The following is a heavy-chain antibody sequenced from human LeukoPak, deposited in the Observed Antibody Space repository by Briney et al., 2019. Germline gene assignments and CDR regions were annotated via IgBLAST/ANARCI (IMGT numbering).Heavy chain of an antibody. V-gene: IGHV1-18*01. J-gene: IGHJ4*02. CDR3: ARKLYDSSRYGQTYYFDY. D-gene: IGHD3-22*01. Sequence: ASVKVSCKASGYTSTTYGITWVRQAPGQGLEWMGWISAYNGNTNYAQKLQGRVTMTTDTSTSTAYMDLRSLRSDDTAVYYCARKLYDSSRYGQTYYFDYWGQGTLVTVSS. CDR1: GYTSTTYG. CDR2: ISAYNGNT.